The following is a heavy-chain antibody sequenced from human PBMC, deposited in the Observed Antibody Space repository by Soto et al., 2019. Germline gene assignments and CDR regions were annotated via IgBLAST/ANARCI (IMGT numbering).Heavy chain of an antibody. V-gene: IGHV1-18*01. Sequence: QVQLVQSGAEVKKPGASVKVSCKAYGYTFTNYGISWARQAPGQGLEWMGWIRAYNGNTNFAQKLQGRVTMTTDTSTGTAYMALKSLRSDDTAVYYCARDQAVAGPGTGYFDLWGRGTLVTVSS. J-gene: IGHJ2*01. D-gene: IGHD6-19*01. CDR1: GYTFTNYG. CDR3: ARDQAVAGPGTGYFDL. CDR2: IRAYNGNT.